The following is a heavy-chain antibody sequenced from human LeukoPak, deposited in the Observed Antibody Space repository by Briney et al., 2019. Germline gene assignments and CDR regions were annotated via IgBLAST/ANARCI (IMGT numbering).Heavy chain of an antibody. J-gene: IGHJ2*01. V-gene: IGHV1-2*02. Sequence: ASVKVSCKASGYTFTGYYMHWVRQAPGQGLEWMGWINPNSGGTNYAQKFQGRVTMTRDTSTNTAYLELRSLRSDDTAVYYCARRYSTTVTPRLTYWYFDLWGRGTLVTVSS. CDR1: GYTFTGYY. CDR2: INPNSGGT. CDR3: ARRYSTTVTPRLTYWYFDL. D-gene: IGHD4-17*01.